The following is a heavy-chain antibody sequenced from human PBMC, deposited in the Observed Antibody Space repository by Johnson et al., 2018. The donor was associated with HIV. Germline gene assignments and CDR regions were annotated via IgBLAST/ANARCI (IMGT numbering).Heavy chain of an antibody. CDR2: ISYDGSNK. CDR1: GFTFSSYA. CDR3: ARPLSSGLGFDAFDI. Sequence: QVQLVESGGGVVQPGRSLRLSCAASGFTFSSYAMHWVRQAPGKGLEWVAVISYDGSNKYYADSVKGRLTISRDNAKNSLYLQMNSLRAEDTAVYYCARPLSSGLGFDAFDIWGQGTMVTVSS. V-gene: IGHV3-30-3*01. J-gene: IGHJ3*02. D-gene: IGHD3-22*01.